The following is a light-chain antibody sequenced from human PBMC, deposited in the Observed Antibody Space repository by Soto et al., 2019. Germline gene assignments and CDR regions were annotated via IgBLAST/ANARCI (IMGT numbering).Light chain of an antibody. CDR3: QQVNSFPFT. V-gene: IGKV1D-12*01. J-gene: IGKJ5*01. CDR2: AAS. CDR1: QSVGSS. Sequence: DIQMTQSPSSVSASLGDTVTISCRASQSVGSSLAWYQQEPGKAPRLLIRAASSLQSGVPSRFSGSGSGTDFTLTVNSLQSEDFATYYCQQVNSFPFTFGQGTRLEI.